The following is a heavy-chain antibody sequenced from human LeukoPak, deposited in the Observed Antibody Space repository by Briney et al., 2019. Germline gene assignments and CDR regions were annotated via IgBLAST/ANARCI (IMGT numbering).Heavy chain of an antibody. CDR2: ISAYNGNT. Sequence: AAVKVSCKASGYTFTSYGISLVRQAPGQGLEGMGLISAYNGNTNYAQKLQGKVTMTTDTYTSTAYMELRTLRSDDTAVYYCASGGSSQFDYWGQGTLVTVSS. D-gene: IGHD6-6*01. J-gene: IGHJ4*02. CDR1: GYTFTSYG. V-gene: IGHV1-18*01. CDR3: ASGGSSQFDY.